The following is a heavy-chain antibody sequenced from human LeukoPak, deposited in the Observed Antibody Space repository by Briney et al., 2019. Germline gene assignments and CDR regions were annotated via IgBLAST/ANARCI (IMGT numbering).Heavy chain of an antibody. Sequence: SETLSLTCTVSGGSISSYYWSWIRQPPGKGLEWIGYIFYSGNTNYNPSLGSRVTISVDTSKNHFSLKLSYVTAEDTAVYYCARHPPRGQLGTAFEIWGHGTMVTVSS. J-gene: IGHJ3*02. V-gene: IGHV4-59*08. CDR1: GGSISSYY. CDR2: IFYSGNT. CDR3: ARHPPRGQLGTAFEI. D-gene: IGHD3-16*01.